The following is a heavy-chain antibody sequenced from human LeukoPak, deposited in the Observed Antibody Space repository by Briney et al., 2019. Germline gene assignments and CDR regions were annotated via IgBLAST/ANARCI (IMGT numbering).Heavy chain of an antibody. Sequence: SETLSLTCTVSGGSISSYYWNWVRQPPGKGLEWIGFIYHSGSSNYNPSLKSRVTMSVDTSKNQFSLKLSSVTAADTAVYYCARANYYGSGSYRSDWGQGTLVTVSS. CDR2: IYHSGSS. J-gene: IGHJ4*02. D-gene: IGHD3-10*01. CDR3: ARANYYGSGSYRSD. V-gene: IGHV4-59*12. CDR1: GGSISSYY.